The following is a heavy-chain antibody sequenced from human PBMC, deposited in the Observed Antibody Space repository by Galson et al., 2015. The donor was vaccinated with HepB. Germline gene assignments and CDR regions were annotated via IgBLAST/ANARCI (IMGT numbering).Heavy chain of an antibody. CDR3: AMEGNRQVVPAATID. V-gene: IGHV1-46*03. Sequence: QSGAEVKKPGASVKVSCKASGYTFTSYYMHWVRQAPGQGLEWMGIINPSGGSTSYAQKFQGRVTMTRDTSTSTVYMELSSLRSEDTAVYYCAMEGNRQVVPAATIDWGQGTLVTVSS. D-gene: IGHD2-2*01. J-gene: IGHJ4*02. CDR2: INPSGGST. CDR1: GYTFTSYY.